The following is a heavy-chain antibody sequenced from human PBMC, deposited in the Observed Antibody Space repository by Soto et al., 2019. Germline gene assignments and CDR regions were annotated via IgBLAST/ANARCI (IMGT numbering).Heavy chain of an antibody. D-gene: IGHD3-16*02. CDR2: INPSGGST. V-gene: IGHV1-46*01. J-gene: IGHJ4*02. CDR3: ARANDYVWGSYRLVLDY. Sequence: GASVKVSCKASGYTFTSYYMHWVRQAPGQGLEWMGIINPSGGSTSYAQKFQGRVTMTRDTSTSTVYMELSSLRSEDTAVYYCARANDYVWGSYRLVLDYWGQGTLVTVSS. CDR1: GYTFTSYY.